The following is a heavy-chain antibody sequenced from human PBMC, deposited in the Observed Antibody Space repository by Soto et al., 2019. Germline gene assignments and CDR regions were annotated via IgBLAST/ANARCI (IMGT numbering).Heavy chain of an antibody. CDR1: GDSVSDNSAA. CDR2: TYYRSKWYS. D-gene: IGHD6-6*01. J-gene: IGHJ4*02. CDR3: ARDGYSSSYDFDD. Sequence: SQTLSLTCAISGDSVSDNSAAWNWIRQSPSRGLEWLGRTYYRSKWYSDYAVSVKSRITINSDTSKNQFSLQLNFVTPDDSAVYYGARDGYSSSYDFDDWGQGTLITFSS. V-gene: IGHV6-1*01.